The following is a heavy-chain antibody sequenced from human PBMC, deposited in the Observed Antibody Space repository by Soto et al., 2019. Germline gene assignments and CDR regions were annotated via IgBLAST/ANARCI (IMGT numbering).Heavy chain of an antibody. Sequence: SETLSLTCTVSGGSISSSSDYWGWIRQPPGKGLEWIGSIYYSGSTYYNPSLKSRVTISVDTSKSQFSLKLSSVTAADTAVYYCARHAGYGFFWFDPWGQGTLVTVSS. CDR1: GGSISSSSDY. J-gene: IGHJ5*02. CDR3: ARHAGYGFFWFDP. V-gene: IGHV4-39*01. CDR2: IYYSGST. D-gene: IGHD3-3*01.